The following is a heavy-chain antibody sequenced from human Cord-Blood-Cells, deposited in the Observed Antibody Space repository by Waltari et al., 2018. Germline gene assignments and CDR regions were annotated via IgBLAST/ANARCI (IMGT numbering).Heavy chain of an antibody. J-gene: IGHJ4*02. Sequence: QVQLQESGPGLVKPSGTLSLTCAVPGGSISSSNWWSRVRQPAGKGGEWIGEIYHSGSTNYNPSLKSRVTISVDKSKNQFSLKLSSVTAADTAVYYCARERKQPYYFDYWGQGTLVTVSS. CDR3: ARERKQPYYFDY. V-gene: IGHV4-4*02. CDR1: GGSISSSNW. CDR2: IYHSGST. D-gene: IGHD6-13*01.